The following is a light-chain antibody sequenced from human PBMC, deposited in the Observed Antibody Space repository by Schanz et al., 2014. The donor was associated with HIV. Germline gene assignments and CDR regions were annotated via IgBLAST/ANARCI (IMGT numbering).Light chain of an antibody. CDR2: GAS. Sequence: EIVLTQSPGSLSFSPGERATLSCRASQATVGTYLAWYQQKPGQAPRLLMYGASTRAAGIPDRFSGSGSGTDFTLTISSLEPEDFAVYYCQQRSNWPPTWTFGQGTKVEIK. V-gene: IGKV3-11*01. CDR1: QATVGTY. J-gene: IGKJ1*01. CDR3: QQRSNWPPTWT.